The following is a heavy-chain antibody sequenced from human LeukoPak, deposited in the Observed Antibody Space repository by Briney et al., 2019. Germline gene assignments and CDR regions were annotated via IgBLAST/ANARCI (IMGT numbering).Heavy chain of an antibody. CDR2: IKYDGSEE. J-gene: IGHJ4*02. Sequence: GGSLRLSCAASGPTFSGQWMNWVRQAPGQGLEWVANIKYDGSEEYYADSVKGRFTISRDNAKNSLSLQMNYVRAGDTAIYYCAYTNHLTYWGQGTLVTVSS. CDR3: AYTNHLTY. D-gene: IGHD3-16*01. CDR1: GPTFSGQW. V-gene: IGHV3-7*01.